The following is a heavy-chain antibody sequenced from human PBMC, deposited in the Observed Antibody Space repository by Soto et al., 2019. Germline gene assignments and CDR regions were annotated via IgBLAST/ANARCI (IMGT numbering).Heavy chain of an antibody. V-gene: IGHV4-59*01. D-gene: IGHD3-3*01. Sequence: SETLSLTCTVSGGSISSYYWSWIRQPPGKGLEWIGYIYYSGSTNYNPSLKSRVTISVDTSKNQFSLKLSSVTAADTAVYYCARHRVDYDFWSGPNNWFDPWGQGTLVTVSS. J-gene: IGHJ5*02. CDR2: IYYSGST. CDR1: GGSISSYY. CDR3: ARHRVDYDFWSGPNNWFDP.